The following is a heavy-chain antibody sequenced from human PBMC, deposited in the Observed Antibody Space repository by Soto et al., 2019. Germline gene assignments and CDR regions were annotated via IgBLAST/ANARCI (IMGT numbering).Heavy chain of an antibody. J-gene: IGHJ4*02. CDR3: AKDMAYGGNSGPFDY. V-gene: IGHV3-43*01. Sequence: EVQLVESGGVVVQPGGSLRLSCAASGFTFDDYTMHWVRHAPGKGLEWVSLIWWDGVHKYYADSVKGRFTISRDNSKNSLYLQMNSLRTEDTALYFCAKDMAYGGNSGPFDYWGQGTMVTVSS. D-gene: IGHD2-21*02. CDR2: IWWDGVHK. CDR1: GFTFDDYT.